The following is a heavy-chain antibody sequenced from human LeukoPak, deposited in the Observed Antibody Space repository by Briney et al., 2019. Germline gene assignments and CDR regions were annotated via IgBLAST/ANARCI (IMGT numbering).Heavy chain of an antibody. J-gene: IGHJ6*04. Sequence: PGWALRLSCAASGFTFSSYAMSWVRQAPGKGQEWNSAISGSGGSTYYADSVKGRFTISRDNSKNTLYLQMNSLRAEDTAVYYCAKTGGYCSSASCPDKYGMDVWGKGTTVTVSS. CDR2: ISGSGGST. CDR1: GFTFSSYA. V-gene: IGHV3-23*01. CDR3: AKTGGYCSSASCPDKYGMDV. D-gene: IGHD2-2*01.